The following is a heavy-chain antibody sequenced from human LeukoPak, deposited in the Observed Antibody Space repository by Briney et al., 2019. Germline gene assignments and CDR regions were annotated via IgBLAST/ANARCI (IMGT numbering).Heavy chain of an antibody. CDR2: TSSSSSII. V-gene: IGHV3-48*04. CDR1: GFSFSSYG. Sequence: GGSLRLSCAASGFSFSSYGMTWVRQAPGKGLEWISYTSSSSSIIYYADSVKGRFTISRDNAKNSLYLQMNSLRVEDTAVYYCARGPIAAAGDYWGQGTLVTVSS. J-gene: IGHJ4*02. CDR3: ARGPIAAAGDY. D-gene: IGHD6-13*01.